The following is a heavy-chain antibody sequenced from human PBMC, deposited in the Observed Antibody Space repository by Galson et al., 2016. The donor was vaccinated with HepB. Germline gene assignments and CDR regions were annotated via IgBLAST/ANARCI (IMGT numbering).Heavy chain of an antibody. Sequence: SETLSLTCTVSGDSISSVGRHWGWFRQSPGMGLEYIGSIHSSGTSYYNPSLTSRVTVSADTSRNQFFLSLTSVTAADTATYFCHWRRTRPRGDFDYWGQGALVTVSS. J-gene: IGHJ4*02. D-gene: IGHD6-6*01. CDR1: GDSISSVGRH. V-gene: IGHV4-39*01. CDR3: HWRRTRPRGDFDY. CDR2: IHSSGTS.